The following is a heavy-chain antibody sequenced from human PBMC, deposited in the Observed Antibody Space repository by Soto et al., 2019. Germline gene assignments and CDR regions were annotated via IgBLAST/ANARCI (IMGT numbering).Heavy chain of an antibody. J-gene: IGHJ4*02. D-gene: IGHD3-22*01. Sequence: EVQLVETGGGLIQPGGSLRLSCAASGFTVSSNYMSWVRQAPGKGLEWVSVIYSGGSTYYADSVKGRFTISRDNSKNTLYLQMNSLRAEDTAVYYCARDPPLRYYDSSGFTGGYWGQGTLVTVSS. CDR2: IYSGGST. V-gene: IGHV3-53*02. CDR3: ARDPPLRYYDSSGFTGGY. CDR1: GFTVSSNY.